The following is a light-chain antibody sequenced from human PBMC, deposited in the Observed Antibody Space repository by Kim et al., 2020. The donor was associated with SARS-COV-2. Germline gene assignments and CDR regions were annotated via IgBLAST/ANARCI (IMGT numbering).Light chain of an antibody. CDR3: QQYNSYSPCT. V-gene: IGKV1-5*01. CDR1: QSISSW. Sequence: DIQMTQSPSTRSASVGDRVTITCRASQSISSWLAWYQQKPGKAPKLLIYDASSLESGVPSRFSGSGSGTEFTLTISSLQPDDFATYYCQQYNSYSPCTFGQGTKVDIK. J-gene: IGKJ1*01. CDR2: DAS.